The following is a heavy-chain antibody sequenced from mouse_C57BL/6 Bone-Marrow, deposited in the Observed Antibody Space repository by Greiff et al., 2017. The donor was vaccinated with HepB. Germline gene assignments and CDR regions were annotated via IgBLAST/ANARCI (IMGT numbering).Heavy chain of an antibody. CDR3: TTLGAYAMDY. CDR2: IDPENGDT. CDR1: GFNIKDDY. Sequence: EVQLQQSGAELVRPGASVKLSCTASGFNIKDDYMHWVKQRPEQGLEWIGWIDPENGDTEYASKFQGKATITADTSSNTAYLQLSSPTSEDTAVYYCTTLGAYAMDYWGQGTSVTVSS. J-gene: IGHJ4*01. V-gene: IGHV14-4*01.